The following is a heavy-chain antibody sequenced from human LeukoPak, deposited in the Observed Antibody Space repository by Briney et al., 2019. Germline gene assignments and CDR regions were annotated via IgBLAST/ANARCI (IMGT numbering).Heavy chain of an antibody. V-gene: IGHV3-23*01. D-gene: IGHD3-22*01. CDR1: GFTFSSYA. CDR2: ISGSGGST. Sequence: PGGSLRLSCAASGFTFSSYAMSWVRQAPGKGLEWVSAISGSGGSTYHADSVKGRFTISRDNSKNTLYLQMNSLRAEDTAVYYCAKVDSSGYYYGYFDYWGQGTLVTVSS. J-gene: IGHJ4*02. CDR3: AKVDSSGYYYGYFDY.